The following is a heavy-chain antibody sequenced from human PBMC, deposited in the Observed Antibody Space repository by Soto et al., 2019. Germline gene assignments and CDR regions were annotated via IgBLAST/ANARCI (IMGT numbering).Heavy chain of an antibody. V-gene: IGHV1-69*02. Sequence: QFQLVQSGAEVTKPGSSVKVSCKASGDTFSSHTISWVRQAPGQGLEWMGRIIPMLGIPNYAQTFQGRITISADKTTNTAYMELSSLTSDDTAVYYCARLSLEFSGYDNFDYWGQGTLVTVSS. J-gene: IGHJ4*02. CDR3: ARLSLEFSGYDNFDY. CDR1: GDTFSSHT. CDR2: IIPMLGIP. D-gene: IGHD5-12*01.